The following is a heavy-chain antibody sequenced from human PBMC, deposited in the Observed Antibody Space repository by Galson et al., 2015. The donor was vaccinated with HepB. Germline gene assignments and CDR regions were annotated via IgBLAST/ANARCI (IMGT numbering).Heavy chain of an antibody. D-gene: IGHD3-3*01. CDR3: AKRYYDFWSGQMPIPWCFDY. Sequence: SLRLSCAASGFTFSSYAMSWVRQAPGKGLEWVSAISGSGGSTYYADSVKGRFTISRDNSKNTLYLQMNSLRAEDTAVYYCAKRYYDFWSGQMPIPWCFDYWGQGTLVTVSS. V-gene: IGHV3-23*01. J-gene: IGHJ4*02. CDR1: GFTFSSYA. CDR2: ISGSGGST.